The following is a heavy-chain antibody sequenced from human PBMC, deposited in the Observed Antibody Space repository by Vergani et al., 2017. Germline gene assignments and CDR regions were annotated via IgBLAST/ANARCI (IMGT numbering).Heavy chain of an antibody. CDR2: IRYDGSNK. Sequence: QVQLVESGGGVVQPGGSLRLSCAASGFTFSSYDIHWVRQAPGKGLEWVAFIRYDGSNKYYVDSVKGRFTISRDNSKNTLYLQMNSLRAEDTAVYYCAKDVVAYCRSSSCPFDYWGQGTLVTVSS. CDR1: GFTFSSYD. D-gene: IGHD2-2*01. V-gene: IGHV3-30*02. J-gene: IGHJ4*02. CDR3: AKDVVAYCRSSSCPFDY.